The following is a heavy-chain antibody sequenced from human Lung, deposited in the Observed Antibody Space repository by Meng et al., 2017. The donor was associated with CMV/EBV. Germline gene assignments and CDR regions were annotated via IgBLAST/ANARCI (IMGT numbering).Heavy chain of an antibody. J-gene: IGHJ5*02. CDR3: ARVWANGEGWFDP. CDR1: GGSIRSSSHY. D-gene: IGHD2-8*01. Sequence: LQCQGSGPGLVKPSGTLALPCTVSGGSIRSSSHYWGWIRQPPGKGLEWIGNIYYSGLTSYNPSLKSRVTISVDTSKNQFSLKLSSVTAADTAVFYCARVWANGEGWFDPWGQGTLVTVSS. CDR2: IYYSGLT. V-gene: IGHV4-39*07.